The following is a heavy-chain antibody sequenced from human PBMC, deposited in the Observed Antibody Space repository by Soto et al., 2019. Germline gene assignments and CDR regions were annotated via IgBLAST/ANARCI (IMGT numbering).Heavy chain of an antibody. CDR1: GFTFSSYA. D-gene: IGHD5-12*01. CDR2: ISSDVNYK. CDR3: ARQKKGGLWLFDF. Sequence: QVQLVESGGGVVQPGRSLRLSCAASGFTFSSYALHWVRQAPGKGLDWVAVISSDVNYKYYADSVKGRFTISRDNSKNTLYLQMNSLRAEDTAVYYCARQKKGGLWLFDFWGQGTLVTVSS. J-gene: IGHJ4*02. V-gene: IGHV3-30-3*01.